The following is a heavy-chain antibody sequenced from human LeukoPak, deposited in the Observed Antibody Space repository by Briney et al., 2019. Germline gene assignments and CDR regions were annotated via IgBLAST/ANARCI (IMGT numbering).Heavy chain of an antibody. CDR2: IIPILGIA. J-gene: IGHJ4*02. V-gene: IGHV1-69*02. D-gene: IGHD6-13*01. Sequence: VASVKVSCKASGGTFSSYTISWVRQAPGQGLEWMGRIIPILGIANYAQKFQGRVTITADKSTSTAYMELSSLRSEDTAVYYCARVPLPGIAAATYSDFDYWGQGTLVTVSS. CDR1: GGTFSSYT. CDR3: ARVPLPGIAAATYSDFDY.